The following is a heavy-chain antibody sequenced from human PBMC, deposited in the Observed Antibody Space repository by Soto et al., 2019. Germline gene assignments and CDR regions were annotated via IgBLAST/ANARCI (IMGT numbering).Heavy chain of an antibody. J-gene: IGHJ3*01. V-gene: IGHV3-7*01. CDR3: GRANAIDV. CDR2: INQDATQK. Sequence: GGSLRLSCEASGFTFSTKWMTWVRQVSGKGLEWVANINQDATQKYYVDSVKGRFTISRDNARNSVYLQMNSLRVEDTAVYYWGRANAIDVWGQGIMVTVSS. CDR1: GFTFSTKW.